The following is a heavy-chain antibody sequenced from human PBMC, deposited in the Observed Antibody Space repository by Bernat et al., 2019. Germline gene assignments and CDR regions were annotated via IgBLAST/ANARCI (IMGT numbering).Heavy chain of an antibody. Sequence: EVQLVESGGGLIQPGGSLRLSCAASGFTVSSNYMSWVRQAPGKGLEWVSYISSSGSTIYYADSVKGRFTISRDNAKNSLYLQMNSLRAEDTAVYYCARGLRGIAAGAHDYWGQGTLVTVSS. CDR2: ISSSGSTI. V-gene: IGHV3-48*03. CDR3: ARGLRGIAAGAHDY. D-gene: IGHD6-13*01. J-gene: IGHJ4*02. CDR1: GFTVSSNY.